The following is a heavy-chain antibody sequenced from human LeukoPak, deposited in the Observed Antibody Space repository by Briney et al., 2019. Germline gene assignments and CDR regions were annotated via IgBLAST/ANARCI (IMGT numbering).Heavy chain of an antibody. D-gene: IGHD3-10*01. CDR2: INHSGST. CDR1: GGSFSGYY. Sequence: SETLSLTCAVYGGSFSGYYWSWIRQPPGKGLEWIGEINHSGSTNYNPSLKSRVTISVDTSKNQFSLKLSSVTAAETAVYYCARGEPMDPGYFDYWGQGTLVTVSS. V-gene: IGHV4-34*01. CDR3: ARGEPMDPGYFDY. J-gene: IGHJ4*02.